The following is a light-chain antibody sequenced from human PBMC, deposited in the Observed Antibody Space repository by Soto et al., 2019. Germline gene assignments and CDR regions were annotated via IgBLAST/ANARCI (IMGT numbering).Light chain of an antibody. CDR2: RDS. J-gene: IGLJ3*02. V-gene: IGLV3-9*01. CDR1: NIGSKN. Sequence: SSELTQPLSVSVALGQTARITCGGNNIGSKNVHWYQQKPGQAPVLVIYRDSNRPSGIPERFSGSNSGNTATLTISRAQAGEEADYYCQVWDSSTAGVFGGGTKLTVL. CDR3: QVWDSSTAGV.